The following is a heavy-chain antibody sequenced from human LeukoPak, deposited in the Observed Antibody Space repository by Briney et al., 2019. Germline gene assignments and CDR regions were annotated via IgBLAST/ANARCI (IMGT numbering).Heavy chain of an antibody. J-gene: IGHJ4*02. CDR3: ARASYFDSSGSPPNFDY. CDR2: IYYSGGT. D-gene: IGHD3-22*01. Sequence: PSETLSLTCTVSGGSISSGDYYWSWIRQPPGKGLEWIGYIYYSGGTYNNPSLKSRVTISVDTSKNKSSLKLSSVTAADTAVYYCARASYFDSSGSPPNFDYWGQGPLVTVSS. V-gene: IGHV4-30-4*01. CDR1: GGSISSGDYY.